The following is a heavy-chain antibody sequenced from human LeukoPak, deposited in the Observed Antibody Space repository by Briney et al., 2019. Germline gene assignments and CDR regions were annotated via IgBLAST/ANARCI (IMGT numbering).Heavy chain of an antibody. D-gene: IGHD3-10*01. CDR1: GFTFSSYA. J-gene: IGHJ4*02. Sequence: PGGSLRLSCAASGFTFSSYAMNRVRQAPGKGLEWVSTISGSGGSTYYADSVKGRITISRDNSKNTLYLEMNSLRAGDTAVYYCTRGSYYYGSGWGQGTLVTVSS. CDR3: TRGSYYYGSG. CDR2: ISGSGGST. V-gene: IGHV3-23*01.